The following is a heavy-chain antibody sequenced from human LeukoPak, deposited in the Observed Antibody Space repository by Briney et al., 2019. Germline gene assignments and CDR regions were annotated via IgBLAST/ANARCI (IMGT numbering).Heavy chain of an antibody. D-gene: IGHD2-2*02. CDR1: GFTFGSYG. CDR2: IRFDGNNE. Sequence: PGGSLRLSCAASGFTFGSYGMHWVRQTPRKGLEWVAFIRFDGNNEFYADSVEGRFTISRDNSKNTPYLQMNNLRGDDTALYYCARDTSRHCSSTSCYKVPYSYFDYWGQGTLVTVSS. J-gene: IGHJ4*02. V-gene: IGHV3-30*02. CDR3: ARDTSRHCSSTSCYKVPYSYFDY.